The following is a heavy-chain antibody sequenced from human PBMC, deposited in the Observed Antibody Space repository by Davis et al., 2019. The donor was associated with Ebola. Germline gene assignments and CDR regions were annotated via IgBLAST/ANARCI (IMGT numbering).Heavy chain of an antibody. V-gene: IGHV3-23*01. CDR1: GFTFSRDW. CDR2: ISGSGKTT. CDR3: AKDKGFWVPPDWFGP. Sequence: PGGSLRLSCAASGFTFSRDWMHWVRQAPGKGLEWVACISGSGKTTYYADSVEGRFNISRDNSKNTLSLQMDSVRGEDSAVYYCAKDKGFWVPPDWFGPWGQGVQVTVSS. J-gene: IGHJ5*02. D-gene: IGHD3-16*01.